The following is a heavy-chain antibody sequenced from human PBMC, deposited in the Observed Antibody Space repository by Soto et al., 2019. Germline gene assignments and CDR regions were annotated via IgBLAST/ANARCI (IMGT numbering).Heavy chain of an antibody. D-gene: IGHD3-9*01. CDR2: IYPGDSDT. CDR3: ARVILDILTGYPENYGMDV. CDR1: GYSFTSYW. Sequence: GESLKISCKGSGYSFTSYWIGWVRQMPGKGLEWMGIIYPGDSDTRYSPSFQGQVTISADKSISTAYLQWSSLKASDTAMYYCARVILDILTGYPENYGMDVWGQGTTVTVSS. J-gene: IGHJ6*02. V-gene: IGHV5-51*01.